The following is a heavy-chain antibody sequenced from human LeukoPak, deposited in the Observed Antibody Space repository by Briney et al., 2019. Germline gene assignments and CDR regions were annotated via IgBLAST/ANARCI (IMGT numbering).Heavy chain of an antibody. CDR2: ISSNGGSA. V-gene: IGHV3-64*01. Sequence: GGSLRLSCAASGFTFSSYAMHWVRQAPGKGLEYVSAISSNGGSASYANSVKGRFTISRDNSKNTLYLQMGSLRAEDMAVYYCARAAIGYCSSTSCYVYYYYYYIDVWGKGTTVTVSS. J-gene: IGHJ6*03. CDR3: ARAAIGYCSSTSCYVYYYYYYIDV. CDR1: GFTFSSYA. D-gene: IGHD2-2*01.